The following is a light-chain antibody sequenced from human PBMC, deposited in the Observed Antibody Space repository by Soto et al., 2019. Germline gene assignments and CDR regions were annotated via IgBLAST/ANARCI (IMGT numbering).Light chain of an antibody. J-gene: IGLJ1*01. Sequence: ALAQPASVSGSPGQSITISCTGTSSDVGGYNYVSWYQHHPGKAPKLMIFDVSNRPSGVSNRFSGSKSGNTASLTISGLQPEDEADYYCSSYTTSNTRQIVFGTGTKVTVL. CDR1: SSDVGGYNY. CDR2: DVS. V-gene: IGLV2-14*03. CDR3: SSYTTSNTRQIV.